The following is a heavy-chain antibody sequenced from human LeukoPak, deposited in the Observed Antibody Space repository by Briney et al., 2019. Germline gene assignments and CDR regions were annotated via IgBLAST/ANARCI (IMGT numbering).Heavy chain of an antibody. J-gene: IGHJ4*02. CDR3: ARAGDTESYMIVVAPPPDY. CDR2: IYHSGST. CDR1: GGSISSSNW. V-gene: IGHV4-4*02. Sequence: PSETLSLTCAVSGGSISSSNWWSWVRQPPGKGLEWIGEIYHSGSTNYNPSLKSRVTISVDKSKNQFSLKLSSVTAADTAVYYCARAGDTESYMIVVAPPPDYWGQGTLVTVSS. D-gene: IGHD3-22*01.